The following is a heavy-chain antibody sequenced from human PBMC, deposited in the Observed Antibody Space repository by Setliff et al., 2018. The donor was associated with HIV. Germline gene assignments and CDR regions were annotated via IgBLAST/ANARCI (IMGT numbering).Heavy chain of an antibody. CDR2: ISVYNGKG. Sequence: ASVKVSCKASSNTFINDVFNWVRQAPGQGLEWMGWISVYNGKGNYAQRFQDRISMTTDTSTSTAYMELRTLRSDDTAVYFCASGRGIYGSGALEAYDIWGQGTMVTVSS. CDR1: SNTFINDV. D-gene: IGHD3-10*01. J-gene: IGHJ3*02. V-gene: IGHV1-18*04. CDR3: ASGRGIYGSGALEAYDI.